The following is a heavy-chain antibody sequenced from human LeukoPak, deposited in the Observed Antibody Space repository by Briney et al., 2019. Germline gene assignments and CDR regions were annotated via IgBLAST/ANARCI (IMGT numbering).Heavy chain of an antibody. D-gene: IGHD2-15*01. CDR3: ASAPYLLGYCSGGSCYPHGPGWFDP. CDR2: IIPIFGTA. CDR1: GGTFSSYA. Sequence: SVKVSCKASGGTFSSYAISWVRQAPGQGLEWMGRIIPIFGTANYAQKFQGRVTITTDESTSTAYMELSSLRSEDTAVYYCASAPYLLGYCSGGSCYPHGPGWFDPWGQGTLVIVSS. J-gene: IGHJ5*02. V-gene: IGHV1-69*05.